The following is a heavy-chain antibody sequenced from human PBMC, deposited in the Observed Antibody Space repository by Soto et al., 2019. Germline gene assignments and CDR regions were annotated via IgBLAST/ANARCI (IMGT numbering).Heavy chain of an antibody. V-gene: IGHV3-23*01. CDR3: AKRSPYSSGWYSTIFDY. D-gene: IGHD6-13*01. CDR2: ISESGGST. Sequence: GGSLRPSCAASGFSFSDYAMSWVRQAPGKGLEWVSVISESGGSTHYADSVRGRFTVSRDNSKNSLSLRMNSLRDEDTAVYFCAKRSPYSSGWYSTIFDYWGQGALVTVSS. CDR1: GFSFSDYA. J-gene: IGHJ4*02.